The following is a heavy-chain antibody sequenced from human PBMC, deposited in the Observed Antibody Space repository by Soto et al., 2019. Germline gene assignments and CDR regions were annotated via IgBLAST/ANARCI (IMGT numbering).Heavy chain of an antibody. CDR3: ARDRISGGQSSDAFDI. Sequence: GASVKVSCKASGGTFSSYAISWVRQAPGQGLEWMGGIIPIFGTANYAQKFQGRVTITADESTSTAYMELSSLRSEDTAVYYCARDRISGGQSSDAFDIWGQGTMVTVSS. CDR2: IIPIFGTA. CDR1: GGTFSSYA. V-gene: IGHV1-69*13. J-gene: IGHJ3*02. D-gene: IGHD6-19*01.